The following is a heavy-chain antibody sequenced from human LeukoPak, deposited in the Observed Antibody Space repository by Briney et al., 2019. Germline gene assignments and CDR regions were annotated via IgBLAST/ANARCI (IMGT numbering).Heavy chain of an antibody. CDR3: ARGGGPYCGGDCYSASHP. D-gene: IGHD2-21*02. J-gene: IGHJ5*02. Sequence: GASVKVSCKASGGTFSSYAISWVRQAPGQGLEWMGGIIPIFGTANYAQKFQGRVTITADESTSTAYMELSSLRSEDTAVYYCARGGGPYCGGDCYSASHPWGQGTLVTVSS. V-gene: IGHV1-69*13. CDR1: GGTFSSYA. CDR2: IIPIFGTA.